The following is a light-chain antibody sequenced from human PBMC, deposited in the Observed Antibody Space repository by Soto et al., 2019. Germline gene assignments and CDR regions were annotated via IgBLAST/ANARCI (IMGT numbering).Light chain of an antibody. CDR3: AAWDDSLNGWV. CDR2: SYN. J-gene: IGLJ3*02. Sequence: QSVLTQLPSASGTPGQRVTISCSGSSSNVGSYNVNWYQQVPGTAPKVLIHSYNRRPSGVSDRFSGSQSGTSASLAISDLQSEDEADYFCAAWDDSLNGWVFGGGTKVTVL. V-gene: IGLV1-44*01. CDR1: SSNVGSYN.